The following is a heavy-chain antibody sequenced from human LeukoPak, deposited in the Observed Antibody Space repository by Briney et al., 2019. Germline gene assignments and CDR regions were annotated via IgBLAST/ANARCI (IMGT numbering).Heavy chain of an antibody. CDR1: GGTFSSYA. J-gene: IGHJ6*02. V-gene: IGHV1-69*04. D-gene: IGHD3-10*01. CDR3: ARSRQLLWFGENHYYGMDV. CDR2: IIPILGIA. Sequence: SVKVSCKASGGTFSSYAISWVRQAPGQGLEWMGRIIPILGIANYAQKFQGRVTITADKSTSTAYMELSSLRSEDTAVYYCARSRQLLWFGENHYYGMDVWGQGTTVTISS.